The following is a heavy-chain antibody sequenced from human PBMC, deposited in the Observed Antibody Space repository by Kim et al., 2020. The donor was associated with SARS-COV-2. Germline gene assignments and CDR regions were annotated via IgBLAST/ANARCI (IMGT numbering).Heavy chain of an antibody. J-gene: IGHJ4*02. CDR1: GFTFSSYA. D-gene: IGHD3-3*01. CDR3: AKEEGYLGSYYDFWSGYSVDY. Sequence: GGSLRLSCAASGFTFSSYAMSWVRQAPGKGLEWVSAISGSGGSTYYADSVKGRFTISRDNSKNTLYLQMNSLRAEDTAVYYCAKEEGYLGSYYDFWSGYSVDYWGQGTLVTVSS. CDR2: ISGSGGST. V-gene: IGHV3-23*01.